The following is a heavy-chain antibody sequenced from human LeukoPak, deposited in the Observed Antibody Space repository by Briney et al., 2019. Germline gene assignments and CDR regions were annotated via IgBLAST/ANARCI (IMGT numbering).Heavy chain of an antibody. Sequence: ASVKVSCKASGYSFTSYGISWVRQAPGQGLEWMGLINPSGGSTRYAQKFQGRVTMTRDMSTSTVYMELSSLRSEDTAVYYCARALPHRRLMDTTMEQHWFDPWGQGTLVTVSS. CDR1: GYSFTSYG. V-gene: IGHV1-46*01. D-gene: IGHD5-18*01. J-gene: IGHJ5*02. CDR2: INPSGGST. CDR3: ARALPHRRLMDTTMEQHWFDP.